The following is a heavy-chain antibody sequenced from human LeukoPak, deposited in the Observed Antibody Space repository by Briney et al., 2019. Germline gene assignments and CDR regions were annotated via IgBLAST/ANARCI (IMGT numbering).Heavy chain of an antibody. Sequence: PGGSLRLSCAASGFTVSRNYMSWVRQAPGKGLEWVSVIYSGGSTYYADSVKGRFTISRDNSKNTLYLQMNSPRAEDTAVYYCASPYSSGWYSFDYWGQGTLVTVSS. CDR1: GFTVSRNY. J-gene: IGHJ4*02. D-gene: IGHD6-19*01. CDR2: IYSGGST. CDR3: ASPYSSGWYSFDY. V-gene: IGHV3-66*01.